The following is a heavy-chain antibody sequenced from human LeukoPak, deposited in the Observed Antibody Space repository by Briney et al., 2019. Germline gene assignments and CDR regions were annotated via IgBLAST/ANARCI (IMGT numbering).Heavy chain of an antibody. D-gene: IGHD6-13*01. V-gene: IGHV1-69*13. CDR1: GGTFSSYA. CDR2: IIPIFGTA. J-gene: IGHJ4*02. CDR3: ARAILIAAAFDY. Sequence: ASVKLSCKASGGTFSSYAISWVRQAPGQGLEWMGGIIPIFGTANYAQKFQGRGTITADESTSTAYMELSSLRSEDTAVYYCARAILIAAAFDYWGQGTLVTVSS.